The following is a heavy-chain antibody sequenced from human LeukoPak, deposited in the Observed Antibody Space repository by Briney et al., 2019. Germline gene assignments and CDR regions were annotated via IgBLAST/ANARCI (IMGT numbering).Heavy chain of an antibody. V-gene: IGHV1-69*04. D-gene: IGHD2-15*01. Sequence: ASVKVSCKASGGTFSSYAISWVRQAPGQGLEWMGRIIPILGIANYVQKFQGRVTITADKSTSTAYMELSSLRSEDTAVYYCARVGEGILGSGYYFDYWGQGTLVTVSS. J-gene: IGHJ4*02. CDR3: ARVGEGILGSGYYFDY. CDR1: GGTFSSYA. CDR2: IIPILGIA.